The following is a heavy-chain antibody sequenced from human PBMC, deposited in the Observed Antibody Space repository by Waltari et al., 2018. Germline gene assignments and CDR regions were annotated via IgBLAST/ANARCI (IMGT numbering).Heavy chain of an antibody. D-gene: IGHD6-13*01. CDR3: ARGTVAAGYFDP. CDR1: GFIVSSKY. CDR2: LYSSGTT. Sequence: EVRLVESGGGLVQPGGSLRLSCAASGFIVSSKYMSWVRQAPGKGLELLSVLYSSGTTYYADSVKGRFTISRDNSNNTLFLQMNSLRPEDTAVYYCARGTVAAGYFDPWGQGTLVTVSS. V-gene: IGHV3-53*04. J-gene: IGHJ4*02.